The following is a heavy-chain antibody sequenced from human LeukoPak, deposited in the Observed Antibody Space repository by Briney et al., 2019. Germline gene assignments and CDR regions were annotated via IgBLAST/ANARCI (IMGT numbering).Heavy chain of an antibody. V-gene: IGHV1-69*05. D-gene: IGHD2-15*01. CDR3: AREGVEAAFDI. Sequence: ASVKVSCKASGGTFSSYAISWVRQAPGQGLEWMGGIIPIFGTANYAQKFQGRVTITTDGSTSTAYMELSSLRSEDTAVYYCAREGVEAAFDIWGQGTMVTVSS. CDR2: IIPIFGTA. CDR1: GGTFSSYA. J-gene: IGHJ3*02.